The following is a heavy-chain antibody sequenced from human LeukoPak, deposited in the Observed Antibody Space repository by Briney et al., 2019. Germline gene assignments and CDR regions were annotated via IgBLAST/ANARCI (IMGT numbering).Heavy chain of an antibody. CDR3: ARILDSAWGELGY. D-gene: IGHD6-19*01. J-gene: IGHJ4*02. CDR1: GFSFSSYG. CDR2: IRSDGSNK. V-gene: IGHV3-30*02. Sequence: GSLRLSCAGSGFSFSSYGMHWVRQAPGKGLEWMAFIRSDGSNKYYADSVKGRFTISRDNSKNTLYLQMNSLRAEDTAVYYCARILDSAWGELGYWGQGTLVTVSS.